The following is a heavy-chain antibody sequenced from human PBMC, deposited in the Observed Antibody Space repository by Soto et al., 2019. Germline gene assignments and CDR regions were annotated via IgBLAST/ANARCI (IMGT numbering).Heavy chain of an antibody. CDR3: AKDLGQQLGLNYGMDV. J-gene: IGHJ6*02. D-gene: IGHD6-13*01. V-gene: IGHV3-30*18. CDR1: GFTFSSYG. Sequence: QVQLVESGGGVVQPGTSLRLSCAPSGFTFSSYGMYWVRQAPGKGLEWVAVVSYDGNNKYYADSVKGRFTISRDNAKNMLYLQMTSLRAEDTAVYYCAKDLGQQLGLNYGMDVWGQGTTVTVSS. CDR2: VSYDGNNK.